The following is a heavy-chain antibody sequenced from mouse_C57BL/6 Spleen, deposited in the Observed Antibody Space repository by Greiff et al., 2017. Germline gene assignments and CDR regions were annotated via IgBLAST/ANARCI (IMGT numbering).Heavy chain of an antibody. CDR3: ARGFYYDYDGYYFDY. J-gene: IGHJ2*01. CDR2: ISYDGSN. D-gene: IGHD2-4*01. CDR1: GYSITSGYY. Sequence: VQLKESGPGLVKPSQSLSLTCSVTGYSITSGYYWNWIRQFPGNKLEWMGYISYDGSNNYNPSLKNRISITRDTSKNQFFLKLNSVTTEDTATYYCARGFYYDYDGYYFDYWGQGTTLTVSS. V-gene: IGHV3-6*01.